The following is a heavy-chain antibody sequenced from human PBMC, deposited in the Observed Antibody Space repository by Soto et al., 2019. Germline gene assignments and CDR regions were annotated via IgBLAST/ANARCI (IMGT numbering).Heavy chain of an antibody. V-gene: IGHV4-4*07. CDR2: IYTSGST. D-gene: IGHD2-15*01. CDR1: GGSISSYY. Sequence: ETLSLTCTVSGGSISSYYWSWIRQPAGKGLEWIGRIYTSGSTNYNPSLKSRVTMSVDTSKNQFSLKLSSVTAADTAVYYCARVDRYCSGGSCSEWFDPWGQGTLVTVSS. CDR3: ARVDRYCSGGSCSEWFDP. J-gene: IGHJ5*02.